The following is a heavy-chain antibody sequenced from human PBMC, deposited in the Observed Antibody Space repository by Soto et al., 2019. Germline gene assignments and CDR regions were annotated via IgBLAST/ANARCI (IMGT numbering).Heavy chain of an antibody. CDR3: AKGTYDWIFGVVIPPEDAFDI. J-gene: IGHJ3*02. Sequence: QVQLVQSGAEVKKPGASVKVSCKASGYTFTSYGISWVRQAPGQGLEWMGWISAYNGNTNYAQKLQGRVTMDTDTSTSTAYMELRSLRSDDTAVYYCAKGTYDWIFGVVIPPEDAFDIWGQGTMVTVSS. CDR2: ISAYNGNT. CDR1: GYTFTSYG. D-gene: IGHD3-3*01. V-gene: IGHV1-18*01.